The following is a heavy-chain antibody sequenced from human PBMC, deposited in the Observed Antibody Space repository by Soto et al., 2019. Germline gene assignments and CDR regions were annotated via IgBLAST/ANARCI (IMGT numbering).Heavy chain of an antibody. CDR3: ASKRRFTIFPDV. D-gene: IGHD3-3*01. J-gene: IGHJ6*02. V-gene: IGHV1-69*13. CDR2: IIPIFGTA. CDR1: GGTFSSYA. Sequence: GASVKVSCKASGGTFSSYAISWVRQAPGQGLEWMGGIIPIFGTANYAQKFQGRVTITADESTSTAYMELSSLRSEDTAVYYCASKRRFTIFPDVWGQGTTVTVSS.